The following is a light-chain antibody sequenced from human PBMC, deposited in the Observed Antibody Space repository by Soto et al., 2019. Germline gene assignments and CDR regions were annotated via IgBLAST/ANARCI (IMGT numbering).Light chain of an antibody. CDR2: HAS. CDR3: QQYNSYS. Sequence: DIQMTQSPSTLPASVGDRVTITCRASQSISNWLAWYQQKPGTAPKVLIYHASNLQSGVPSRFSGSGSGTEFTLTITSLQHDDVENYYYQQYNSYSFGQGTKVEIK. J-gene: IGKJ1*01. V-gene: IGKV1-5*01. CDR1: QSISNW.